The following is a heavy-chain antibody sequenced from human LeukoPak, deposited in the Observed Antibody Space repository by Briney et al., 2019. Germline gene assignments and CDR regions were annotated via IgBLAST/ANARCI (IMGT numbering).Heavy chain of an antibody. D-gene: IGHD3-22*01. CDR2: IGGTNGRT. Sequence: GGSLRLSCAASGFTFSSYAMSWVRQAPGKGLEWGSAIGGTNGRTYYADSVKGRFTISRDNSKNTLYLQMNSLRDEDTAVYYCAKHYYDSSGTPRYFDYWGQGTLVTVSS. CDR3: AKHYYDSSGTPRYFDY. J-gene: IGHJ4*02. V-gene: IGHV3-23*01. CDR1: GFTFSSYA.